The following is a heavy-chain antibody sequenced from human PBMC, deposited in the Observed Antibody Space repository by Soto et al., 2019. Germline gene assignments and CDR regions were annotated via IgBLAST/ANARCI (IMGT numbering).Heavy chain of an antibody. J-gene: IGHJ4*02. Sequence: GASVKVSCNASGYIFTSYGIHWVRQAPGQRLEWMGWINAGSGYPKYSQNFQGRVTISRDTSASTAYMELSSLRSEDTAVYYCARDHFYGSGTLPYFFDYWGQGILVTVS. V-gene: IGHV1-3*01. CDR1: GYIFTSYG. CDR2: INAGSGYP. CDR3: ARDHFYGSGTLPYFFDY. D-gene: IGHD3-10*01.